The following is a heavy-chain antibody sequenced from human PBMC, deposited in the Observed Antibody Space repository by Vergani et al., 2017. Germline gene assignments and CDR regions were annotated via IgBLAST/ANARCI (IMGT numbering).Heavy chain of an antibody. CDR2: IKEDGSEK. V-gene: IGHV3-7*03. CDR1: GFPFSSQW. CDR3: TGLSSIWIPNWFDP. J-gene: IGHJ5*02. D-gene: IGHD5-18*01. Sequence: EVQLVESGGDLVQPGGSLRLSCAASGFPFSSQWMTWVRQAPGKGREWVANIKEDGSEKYYVDSVRGRFTITRDNAKNSLYLQMNSLRAEDTAVYYCTGLSSIWIPNWFDPWGQGTLVTVSS.